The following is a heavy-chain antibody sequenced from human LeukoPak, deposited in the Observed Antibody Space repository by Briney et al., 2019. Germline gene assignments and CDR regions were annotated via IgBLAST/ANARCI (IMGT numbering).Heavy chain of an antibody. CDR2: IKHDGSDK. CDR3: ARSQSLGY. CDR1: GFTFSNYG. Sequence: GGSLRLSCAASGFTFSNYGIAWVRQAPGKGLEWVANIKHDGSDKYYVDSVKGRFTISRDNAENSLYLQMNSLRAEDTAMYYCARSQSLGYWGQGTLVTVSS. J-gene: IGHJ4*02. V-gene: IGHV3-7*04.